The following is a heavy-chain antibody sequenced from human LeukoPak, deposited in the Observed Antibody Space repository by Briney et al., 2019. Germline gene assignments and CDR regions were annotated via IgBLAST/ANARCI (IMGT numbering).Heavy chain of an antibody. J-gene: IGHJ6*02. CDR3: ARHMYSSSSSFRYYYYGMDV. CDR1: GGTFSSYA. V-gene: IGHV1-69*13. Sequence: SVKVSCKASGGTFSSYAISWVRQAPGQGLEWMGGIIPIFGTANYAQKFQGRVTITADESTSTAYMELSSLRSEDTAVYYCARHMYSSSSSFRYYYYGMDVWGQGTTVTVSS. CDR2: IIPIFGTA. D-gene: IGHD6-6*01.